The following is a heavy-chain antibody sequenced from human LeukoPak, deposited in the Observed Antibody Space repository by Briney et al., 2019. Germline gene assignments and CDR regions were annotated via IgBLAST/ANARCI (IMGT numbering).Heavy chain of an antibody. D-gene: IGHD2-2*01. CDR2: INPNSGGT. J-gene: IGHJ4*02. Sequence: EASVKVSCKASGYTFTGYYMHWVRQAPGQGLEWMGRINPNSGGTNYAQKFQGRVTMTRDTSISTAYMELSRLRSDDTAVYYCARMPAGSSTTNDYWGQGTIVTVSS. CDR3: ARMPAGSSTTNDY. CDR1: GYTFTGYY. V-gene: IGHV1-2*06.